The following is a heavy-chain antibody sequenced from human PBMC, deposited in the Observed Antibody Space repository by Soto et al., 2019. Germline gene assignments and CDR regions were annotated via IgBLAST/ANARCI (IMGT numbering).Heavy chain of an antibody. CDR1: GYTFTSYD. D-gene: IGHD6-13*01. J-gene: IGHJ6*03. V-gene: IGHV1-8*01. CDR2: MNPNSGNT. CDR3: ARSPTQYSSSWYSQRMYYYYYMDV. Sequence: GASVKVSCKASGYTFTSYDINWVRQATGQGLEWMGWMNPNSGNTGYAQKFQGRVTMTRNTSISTAYMELSSLRSEDTAVYYCARSPTQYSSSWYSQRMYYYYYMDVWGKGTTVTVSS.